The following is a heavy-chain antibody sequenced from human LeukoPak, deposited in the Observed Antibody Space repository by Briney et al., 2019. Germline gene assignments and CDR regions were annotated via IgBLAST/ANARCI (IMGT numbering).Heavy chain of an antibody. CDR1: GGSISSGSYY. CDR2: IYNSGIT. D-gene: IGHD2-8*02. J-gene: IGHJ4*02. Sequence: SETLSLTCTVSGGSISSGSYYWNWIRQPAGKGLEWIGRIYNSGITNYNPSLKSRVTISVDTSKNQFSLKLSSVTAADTAVYYCARDFQRRVLWFDYWGQGTLVTVSS. V-gene: IGHV4-61*02. CDR3: ARDFQRRVLWFDY.